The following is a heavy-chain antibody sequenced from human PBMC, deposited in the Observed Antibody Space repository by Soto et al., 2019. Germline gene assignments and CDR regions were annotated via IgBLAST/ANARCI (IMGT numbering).Heavy chain of an antibody. CDR1: GYSFTSYW. D-gene: IGHD2-8*01. Sequence: GESLKISCKGSGYSFTSYWISWVRQMPGKGLEWMGRIDPSDSYTNYSPSFQGHVTISADKSISTAYLQWSSLKASDTAMYYCAREEGGTRTMDVWGQGTTVTVSS. CDR3: AREEGGTRTMDV. V-gene: IGHV5-10-1*01. CDR2: IDPSDSYT. J-gene: IGHJ6*02.